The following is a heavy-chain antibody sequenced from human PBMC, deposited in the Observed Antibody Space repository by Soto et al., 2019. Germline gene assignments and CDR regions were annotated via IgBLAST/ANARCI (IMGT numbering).Heavy chain of an antibody. Sequence: VKVSCKASGGTFSSYAISWVRQAPGQGLEWMGGIIPIFGTANYAQKFQGRVTITADKSTSTAYMELSSLRSEDTAVYYCARADTAMVRGAFDIWGQGTMVTVSS. J-gene: IGHJ3*02. V-gene: IGHV1-69*06. CDR2: IIPIFGTA. CDR3: ARADTAMVRGAFDI. D-gene: IGHD5-18*01. CDR1: GGTFSSYA.